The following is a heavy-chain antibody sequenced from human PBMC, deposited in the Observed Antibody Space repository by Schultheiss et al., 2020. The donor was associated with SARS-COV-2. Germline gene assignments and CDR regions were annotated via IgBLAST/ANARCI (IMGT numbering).Heavy chain of an antibody. V-gene: IGHV1-69*05. D-gene: IGHD5-18*01. Sequence: SVKVSCKASGYTFTSYDINWVRQAPGQGLEWMGGIIPIFGTANYAQKFQGRVTITRDTSASTAYMELSSLRSEDTAVYYCARGHLYSYGNYWGQGTLVTVSS. CDR2: IIPIFGTA. CDR3: ARGHLYSYGNY. CDR1: GYTFTSYD. J-gene: IGHJ4*02.